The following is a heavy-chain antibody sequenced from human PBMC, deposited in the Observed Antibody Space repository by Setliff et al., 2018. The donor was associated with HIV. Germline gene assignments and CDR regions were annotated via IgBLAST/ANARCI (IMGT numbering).Heavy chain of an antibody. CDR3: ARCRAGGYSAYEI. CDR1: GASISSGSLY. D-gene: IGHD5-12*01. J-gene: IGHJ4*02. CDR2: IYTSGST. Sequence: PSETLSLTFTVSGASISSGSLYWSWIRQPAGKGLEWTGHIYTSGSTNYNPSLQSRVTMSIDTSKNQFSLRLSSVTAADTAVYYCARCRAGGYSAYEIWGQGTLVTVSS. V-gene: IGHV4-61*09.